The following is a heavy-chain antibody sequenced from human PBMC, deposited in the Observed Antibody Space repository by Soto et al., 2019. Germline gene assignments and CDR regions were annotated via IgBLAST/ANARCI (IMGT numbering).Heavy chain of an antibody. J-gene: IGHJ4*02. CDR1: GGTFSSYA. Sequence: QVQLVQSGAEVKKPGSSVKVSCKASGGTFSSYAISWVRQAPGQGLEWMGGIIPIFGTANYAQKFQGRVTITADESTSTAYMELSSLRSEDTAVYYSTLTLEIVVVVAAVFDYWGQGTLVTVSS. V-gene: IGHV1-69*01. D-gene: IGHD2-15*01. CDR2: IIPIFGTA. CDR3: TLTLEIVVVVAAVFDY.